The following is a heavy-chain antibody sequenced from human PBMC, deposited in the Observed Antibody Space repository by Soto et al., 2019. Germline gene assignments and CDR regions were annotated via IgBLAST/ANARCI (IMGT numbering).Heavy chain of an antibody. V-gene: IGHV1-3*01. CDR2: INAGNGNT. D-gene: IGHD5-18*01. CDR1: GYTFTSYA. CDR3: ARVYIHLSPQDYGMDV. J-gene: IGHJ6*02. Sequence: QVQLVQSGAEVKKPGASVKVSCKASGYTFTSYAMHWVRQAPGQRLEWMGWINAGNGNTKYSQKFQGRVTITRDTPASTAYMELSSLRSEDTAVYYCARVYIHLSPQDYGMDVWGQGTTVTVSS.